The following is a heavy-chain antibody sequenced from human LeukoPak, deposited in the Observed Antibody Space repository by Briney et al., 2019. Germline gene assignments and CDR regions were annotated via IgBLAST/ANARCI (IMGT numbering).Heavy chain of an antibody. CDR1: GGSVSSYY. Sequence: SETLSLTCTVSGGSVSSYYWGWIRQPAGKGLEWIGRIYTSGSTNYNPSLKRRVTMSVDTSKNQFSLKLSSVTAADTAAYYCARVFELELPCYYYYMDVWGKGTTVTVSS. CDR2: IYTSGST. J-gene: IGHJ6*03. D-gene: IGHD1-26*01. CDR3: ARVFELELPCYYYYMDV. V-gene: IGHV4-4*07.